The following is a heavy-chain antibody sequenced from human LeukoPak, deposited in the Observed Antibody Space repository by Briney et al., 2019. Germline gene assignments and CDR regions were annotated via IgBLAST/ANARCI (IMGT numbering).Heavy chain of an antibody. CDR3: ARSESIAVAGTHSCYYGLDV. J-gene: IGHJ6*02. Sequence: SETLSLTCAVYGGSFSGYYWSWIRQPPGKGLEWIGEINHSGSTNYNPSLKSRVTISVDTSKNQFSLKLSSVTAADTAVYYCARSESIAVAGTHSCYYGLDVWGQGTTVTVS. V-gene: IGHV4-34*01. CDR1: GGSFSGYY. CDR2: INHSGST. D-gene: IGHD6-19*01.